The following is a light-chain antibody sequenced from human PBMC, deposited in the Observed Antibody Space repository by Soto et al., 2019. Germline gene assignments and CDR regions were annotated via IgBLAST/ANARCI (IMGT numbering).Light chain of an antibody. Sequence: QSALTQPASVSGSPGQSITISCTGTSSDVGGRQYVSWYQQHPGKAPKLMIYEVNKRPSGVPDRFSGSKSGNTASLTVSGLQAEDEADYYCSSYAGSSNVFGTGTKVTVL. J-gene: IGLJ1*01. CDR1: SSDVGGRQY. V-gene: IGLV2-8*01. CDR2: EVN. CDR3: SSYAGSSNV.